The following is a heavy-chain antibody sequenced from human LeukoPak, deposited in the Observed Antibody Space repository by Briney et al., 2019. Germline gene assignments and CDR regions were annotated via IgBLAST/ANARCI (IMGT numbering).Heavy chain of an antibody. J-gene: IGHJ4*02. D-gene: IGHD3-16*01. CDR3: ARDLRMGGPWRQFDY. CDR2: IYHSGST. CDR1: GGSISSSNW. Sequence: SETLSLTCAVSGGSISSSNWWSWVRQPPGKGLEWIGEIYHSGSTNHNPSLKSRVTISVDKSKNQFSLKLSSVTAADTAVYYCARDLRMGGPWRQFDYWGQGTLVTVSS. V-gene: IGHV4-4*02.